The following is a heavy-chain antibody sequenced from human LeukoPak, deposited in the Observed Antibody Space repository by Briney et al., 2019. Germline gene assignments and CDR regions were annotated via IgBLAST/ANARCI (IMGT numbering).Heavy chain of an antibody. J-gene: IGHJ3*02. CDR3: ARAVRYSNAFDI. V-gene: IGHV4-61*05. Sequence: SETLSLTCTVSGDSINSGSYYWAWIRQPPGKELEWIGYIYYSGSTNYNPSLKSRVTISVDTSKNQFSLKLSSVTAADTAVYYCARAVRYSNAFDIWGQGTMVTVSS. CDR2: IYYSGST. CDR1: GDSINSGSYY. D-gene: IGHD2-15*01.